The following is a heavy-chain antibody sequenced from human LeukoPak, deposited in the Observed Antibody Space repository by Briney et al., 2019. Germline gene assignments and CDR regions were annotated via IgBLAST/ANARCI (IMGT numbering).Heavy chain of an antibody. D-gene: IGHD3-3*01. V-gene: IGHV3-30-3*01. CDR2: ISYDGSNK. CDR1: GFSFSSYA. CDR3: ANMDFGGDFDY. J-gene: IGHJ4*02. Sequence: GRSLRLSCAASGFSFSSYAMHWVRKAPDKGLELVAVISYDGSNKYYADSEKGRFTISRDNSKNTLYLQMNSLRAEDTAVYYCANMDFGGDFDYWGQGTLVTVSS.